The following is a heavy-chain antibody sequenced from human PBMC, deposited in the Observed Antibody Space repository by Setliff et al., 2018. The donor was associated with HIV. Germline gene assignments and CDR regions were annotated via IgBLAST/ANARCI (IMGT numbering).Heavy chain of an antibody. D-gene: IGHD1-26*01. CDR3: AKPTSGLYPRAFDL. J-gene: IGHJ3*01. CDR2: ISNSGGTR. V-gene: IGHV3-48*03. CDR1: GFTFGEYE. Sequence: PGGSLRLSCAASGFTFGEYEMNWVRQAPGRGLEWVSYISNSGGTRYYADSVKGRFTVSRDDSKNMLFLQMNSLGPEDTAIYYCAKPTSGLYPRAFDLWGQGTMVTVSS.